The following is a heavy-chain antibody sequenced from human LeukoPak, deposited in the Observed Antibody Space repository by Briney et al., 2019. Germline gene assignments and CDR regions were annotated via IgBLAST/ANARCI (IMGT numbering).Heavy chain of an antibody. J-gene: IGHJ4*02. Sequence: ASGKVSCKAAGYTFTSSVINGVRQASGQGLEWMGWINPNRGNTGYAQTFQGRVTMTRNTSISTAYMELSSLRSEDTAVYYCARVGVDDYYDSSGHVPLIDYWGQGTLVTVSS. CDR2: INPNRGNT. D-gene: IGHD3-22*01. V-gene: IGHV1-8*01. CDR3: ARVGVDDYYDSSGHVPLIDY. CDR1: GYTFTSSV.